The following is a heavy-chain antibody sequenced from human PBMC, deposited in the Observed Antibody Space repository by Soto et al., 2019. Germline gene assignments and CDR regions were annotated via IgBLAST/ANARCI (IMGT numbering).Heavy chain of an antibody. CDR1: GYTFTSYG. V-gene: IGHV1-18*01. CDR3: ARTLTDYYGSGSYYKY. J-gene: IGHJ4*02. CDR2: ISAYNGNT. Sequence: GASVKVSCKASGYTFTSYGISWVRQAPGQGLEWMGWISAYNGNTNYAQKLQGRVTMTTDTSTSTAYMELSSLRSEDTAVYYCARTLTDYYGSGSYYKYWGQGTLVTVSS. D-gene: IGHD3-10*01.